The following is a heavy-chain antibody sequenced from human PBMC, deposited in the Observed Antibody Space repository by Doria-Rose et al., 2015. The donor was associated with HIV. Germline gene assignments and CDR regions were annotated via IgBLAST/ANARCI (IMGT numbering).Heavy chain of an antibody. CDR1: GGSLSSPGMG. CDR3: ARIKSSRWYHKYYFDF. Sequence: ESGPVLVKPTETLTLTCTVSGGSLSSPGMGVSWIRQIAWKALEWLANMFSDDERSYKTSLKSRLTISRGTSKSQVVLTMTDMDPVDTATYYCARIKSSRWYHKYYFDFWGRGTLVIVSA. D-gene: IGHD6-13*01. CDR2: MFSDDER. V-gene: IGHV2-26*01. J-gene: IGHJ4*02.